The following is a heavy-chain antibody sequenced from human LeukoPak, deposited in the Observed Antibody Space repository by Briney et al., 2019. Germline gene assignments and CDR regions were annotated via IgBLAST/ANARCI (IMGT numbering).Heavy chain of an antibody. CDR3: ATGTLQYLEWLFDAYDI. Sequence: ASVKVSCTVSGYTLAELSIQWVRQAPGHGLEGMGGFDPDDEKTIYAQRFEDRVTMSEDTSTDTAYMELSSLTSEDTAVYYCATGTLQYLEWLFDAYDIWGQGTMVTVSS. V-gene: IGHV1-24*01. CDR2: FDPDDEKT. J-gene: IGHJ3*02. CDR1: GYTLAELS. D-gene: IGHD3-3*01.